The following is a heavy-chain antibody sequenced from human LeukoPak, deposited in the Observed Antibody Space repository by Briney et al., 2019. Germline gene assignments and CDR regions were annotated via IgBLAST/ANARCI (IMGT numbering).Heavy chain of an antibody. CDR3: ARIPFTMVRGVTAYYYYGMDV. CDR1: GFTFSSYS. CDR2: ISSSSSYI. J-gene: IGHJ6*04. V-gene: IGHV3-21*01. Sequence: GGSLRLSCAASGFTFSSYSMNWVRQAPGKGLEWVSSISSSSSYIYYADSVKGRFTISRDNAKNSLYLQMNSLRAEDTAVYYCARIPFTMVRGVTAYYYYGMDVWGKGTTVIVSS. D-gene: IGHD3-10*01.